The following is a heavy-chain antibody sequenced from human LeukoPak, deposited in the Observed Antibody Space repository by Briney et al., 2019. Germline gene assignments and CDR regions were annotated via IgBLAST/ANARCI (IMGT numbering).Heavy chain of an antibody. CDR3: AAYGSGADNWFDP. Sequence: SETLSLTCAVYGGSFSGYYWSCIRQTPGKGLEWIGEINHSGSTNYNPSLRSRVTISVDTSKNQFSLKLSSVTAADTAVYYCAAYGSGADNWFDPWGQGTLLTVSS. D-gene: IGHD3-10*01. V-gene: IGHV4-34*01. CDR1: GGSFSGYY. CDR2: INHSGST. J-gene: IGHJ5*02.